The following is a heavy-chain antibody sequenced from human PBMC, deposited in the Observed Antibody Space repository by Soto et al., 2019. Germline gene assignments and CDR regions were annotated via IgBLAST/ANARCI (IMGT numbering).Heavy chain of an antibody. D-gene: IGHD3-3*01. Sequence: QVQLVQSGAEVRKPGSSVKVSCKAPGGTFSTYIISWVRQAPGQGLEWMGRIIHIPDITNYAEQFQGRVTVTADRSTGTDYMELTSLKSEDTAVYYCARDRITTRGDAFDLWGQGTMVTVSS. CDR1: GGTFSTYI. V-gene: IGHV1-69*08. J-gene: IGHJ3*01. CDR3: ARDRITTRGDAFDL. CDR2: IIHIPDIT.